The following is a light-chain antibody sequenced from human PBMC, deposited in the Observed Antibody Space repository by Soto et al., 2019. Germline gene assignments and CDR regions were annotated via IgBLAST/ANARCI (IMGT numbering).Light chain of an antibody. J-gene: IGKJ1*01. Sequence: DIQITQSPSTLSGSVGDSVTITCRASQTISSWLAWYQQKPGKAPKLLIYKASTLKSGVPSRFSGSGSGTEGTLTISSLQPDDCETYDCQHYNSYSEAFGQGTKVDIK. CDR2: KAS. CDR1: QTISSW. CDR3: QHYNSYSEA. V-gene: IGKV1-5*03.